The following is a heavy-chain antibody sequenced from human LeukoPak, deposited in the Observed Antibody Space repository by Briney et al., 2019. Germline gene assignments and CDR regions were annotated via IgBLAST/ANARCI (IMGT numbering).Heavy chain of an antibody. CDR3: ARTSHTGVWYDLDS. Sequence: SGPTLVNPTQTLTLTCTFSGFSLSTRGIRVRWIRQSPGKALEWLALIDWEDNIFYSSSLRARLTISKDTSKNQAALTLTNVDPADTATYYCARTSHTGVWYDLDSWGQGTLVTVSS. CDR2: IDWEDNI. J-gene: IGHJ4*02. CDR1: GFSLSTRGIR. V-gene: IGHV2-70*04. D-gene: IGHD6-19*01.